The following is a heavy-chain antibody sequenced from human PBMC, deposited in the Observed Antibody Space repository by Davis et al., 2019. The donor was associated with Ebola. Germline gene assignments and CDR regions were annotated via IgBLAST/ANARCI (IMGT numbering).Heavy chain of an antibody. CDR1: GFTFSGSA. D-gene: IGHD1-26*01. CDR3: TRSLASGIDY. Sequence: GGSLRLSCAASGFTFSGSAMHWVRQASGKGLEWVGRIRSKANSYATAYAASVKGRFTISRDDSKNTAYLQMNSLKTEDTAVYYCTRSLASGIDYWGQGTLVTVSS. CDR2: IRSKANSYAT. V-gene: IGHV3-73*01. J-gene: IGHJ4*02.